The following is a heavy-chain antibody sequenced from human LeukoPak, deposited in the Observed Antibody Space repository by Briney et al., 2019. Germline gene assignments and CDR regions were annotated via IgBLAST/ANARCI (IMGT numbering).Heavy chain of an antibody. Sequence: ASVKVSCKASGYTFTSYGISWVRPAPGQGLEWMGWISAYNGNTNYAQKLQGRVTMTTDTSTSTAYMELRSLRSDGAAVYYCARTRRYDSSGYYRYWGQGTLVTVSS. V-gene: IGHV1-18*01. CDR1: GYTFTSYG. D-gene: IGHD3-22*01. J-gene: IGHJ4*02. CDR3: ARTRRYDSSGYYRY. CDR2: ISAYNGNT.